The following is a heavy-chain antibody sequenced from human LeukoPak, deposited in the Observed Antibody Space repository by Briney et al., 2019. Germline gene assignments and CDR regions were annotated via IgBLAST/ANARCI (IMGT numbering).Heavy chain of an antibody. CDR2: IYTSGST. V-gene: IGHV4-61*02. D-gene: IGHD6-13*01. Sequence: SETLSLTCTVSGGSIYNSIYYWSWIRQPAGKGLEWTGRIYTSGSTNYNPSLKSRVTISVDTSKNQFSLKLSSVTAADTAVYYCARSKTGYSSSWYDGGFDPWGQGTLVTVSS. CDR1: GGSIYNSIYY. J-gene: IGHJ5*02. CDR3: ARSKTGYSSSWYDGGFDP.